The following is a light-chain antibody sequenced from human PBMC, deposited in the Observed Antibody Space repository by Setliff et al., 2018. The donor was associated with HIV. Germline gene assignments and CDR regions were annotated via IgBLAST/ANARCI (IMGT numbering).Light chain of an antibody. J-gene: IGLJ1*01. CDR2: DVS. CDR1: SSDVGAYDY. Sequence: QSALTQPRSVSGSRGQSVTFSCTGASSDVGAYDYVSWYQQHPGKVPKLMIYDVSKRPSGVPRRFSGFKSGNTASLTISGLQPEDEADYYCCSYAGRYTFVFGTGTKVTVL. CDR3: CSYAGRYTFV. V-gene: IGLV2-11*01.